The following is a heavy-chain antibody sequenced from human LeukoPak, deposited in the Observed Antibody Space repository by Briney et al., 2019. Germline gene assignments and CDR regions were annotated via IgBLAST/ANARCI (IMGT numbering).Heavy chain of an antibody. J-gene: IGHJ6*03. CDR3: ARALWFGDWPRYYYMDV. CDR1: GYIFTNYD. D-gene: IGHD3-10*01. Sequence: GASVKVSCKASGYIFTNYDINWVRQAPGQGLEWMGWISGYNGHTNYAQKLQGRVTMTTDTSTSTAYMELRSLRSDDTAVYYCARALWFGDWPRYYYMDVWGKGTTVTISS. CDR2: ISGYNGHT. V-gene: IGHV1-18*01.